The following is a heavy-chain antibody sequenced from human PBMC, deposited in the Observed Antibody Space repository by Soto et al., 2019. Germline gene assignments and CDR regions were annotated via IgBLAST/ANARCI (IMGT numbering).Heavy chain of an antibody. CDR3: ASLRAIAAAGDYGMDV. CDR1: GFTFSSYG. J-gene: IGHJ6*02. Sequence: GGSLRLSCAAAGFTFSSYGMHWVRPAPGKGLEWVAVIWYDGSNKYYADSVKGRFTISRDNSKNTLYLQMNSLRAEDTAVYYCASLRAIAAAGDYGMDVWGQGTTVTVSS. D-gene: IGHD6-13*01. V-gene: IGHV3-33*01. CDR2: IWYDGSNK.